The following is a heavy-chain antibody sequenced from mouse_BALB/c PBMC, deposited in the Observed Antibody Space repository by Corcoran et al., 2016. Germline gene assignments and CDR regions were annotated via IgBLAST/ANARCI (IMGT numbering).Heavy chain of an antibody. Sequence: QIQLVQSGPELKKPGETVRISCKASGYTFTTAGMQWVQKMPGKGLKWIGWINTHSGVPKYADDFKGRFAFSLETSASTAYLQISNLKNEDTAKYFCARESTDSSGHDFDYWSQGTTLTVSS. D-gene: IGHD3-2*01. CDR2: INTHSGVP. CDR3: ARESTDSSGHDFDY. V-gene: IGHV9-4*02. J-gene: IGHJ2*01. CDR1: GYTFTTAG.